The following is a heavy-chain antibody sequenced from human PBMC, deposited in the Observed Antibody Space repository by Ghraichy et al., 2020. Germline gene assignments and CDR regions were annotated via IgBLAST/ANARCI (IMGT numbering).Heavy chain of an antibody. CDR3: ARDQEGSSCFDI. J-gene: IGHJ3*02. Sequence: SETLSLTCTVSGGSISTYYWSWIRQPPGKGLEYIGYVYYSGSTNYNPSLQSRVTISVDTSRNQLSLKLTSVTAADTAVYYCARDQEGSSCFDIWGQGTMVTVSS. CDR2: VYYSGST. D-gene: IGHD6-13*01. V-gene: IGHV4-59*01. CDR1: GGSISTYY.